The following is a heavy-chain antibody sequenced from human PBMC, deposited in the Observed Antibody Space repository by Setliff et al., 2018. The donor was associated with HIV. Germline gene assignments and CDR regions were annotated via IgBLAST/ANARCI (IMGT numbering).Heavy chain of an antibody. CDR2: IYYSGSN. V-gene: IGHV4-59*11. Sequence: SETLSLTCTVSGGSISSHYWSWIRQPPGKGLEWIGYIYYSGSNDCNPSLKNRVTISIDTSRNQVSLKLSSVTAADTAMYYCAREMATRFDAFDIWGQGTKVTVSS. CDR1: GGSISSHY. D-gene: IGHD5-12*01. CDR3: AREMATRFDAFDI. J-gene: IGHJ3*02.